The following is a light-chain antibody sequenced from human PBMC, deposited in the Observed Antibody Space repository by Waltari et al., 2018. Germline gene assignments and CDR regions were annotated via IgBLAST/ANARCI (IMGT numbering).Light chain of an antibody. CDR2: EVS. Sequence: QSALTQPPSASGSPGQSVTNSCTGTSSDVGGYNYVSWYQQHPGKAPKLMIYEVSKRPSGVPDRFSGSKSGNTASLTVSGLQAEDEADYYCTSYASSNSVVFGGGTKLTVL. V-gene: IGLV2-8*01. J-gene: IGLJ2*01. CDR3: TSYASSNSVV. CDR1: SSDVGGYNY.